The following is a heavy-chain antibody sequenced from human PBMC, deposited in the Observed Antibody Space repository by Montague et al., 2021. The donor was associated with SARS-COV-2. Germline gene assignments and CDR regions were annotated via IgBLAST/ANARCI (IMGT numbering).Heavy chain of an antibody. V-gene: IGHV4-59*01. D-gene: IGHD1-1*01. CDR2: VHYTGST. CDR3: ARAQNTCFIANCVNYFDV. Sequence: SETLSLTCEVSGGSMGGYYWTWIRQSPGKGLEWIGHVHYTGSTKYNPSLKTRVSLSLDTPKNHFSLHLSSVTAADTAIYFCARAQNTCFIANCVNYFDVWGLGALVTVSS. CDR1: GGSMGGYY. J-gene: IGHJ4*02.